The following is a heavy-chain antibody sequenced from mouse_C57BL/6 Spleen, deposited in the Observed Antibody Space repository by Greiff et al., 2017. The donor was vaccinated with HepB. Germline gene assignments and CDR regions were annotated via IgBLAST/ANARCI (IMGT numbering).Heavy chain of an antibody. Sequence: EVQLVESEGGLVQPGSSMKLSCTASGFTFSDYYMAWVRQVPEKGLEWVANINYDGSSTYYLDSLKSRFIISRDNAKNILYLQMSSLKSEDTATYYCAREGDDYDYAMDYWGQGTSVTVSS. J-gene: IGHJ4*01. CDR2: INYDGSST. CDR3: AREGDDYDYAMDY. CDR1: GFTFSDYY. D-gene: IGHD2-4*01. V-gene: IGHV5-16*01.